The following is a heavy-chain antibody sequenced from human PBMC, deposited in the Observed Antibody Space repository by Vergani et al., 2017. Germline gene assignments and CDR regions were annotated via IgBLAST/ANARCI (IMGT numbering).Heavy chain of an antibody. CDR2: ISYDGSNK. J-gene: IGHJ6*03. CDR1: GFTFSNYA. Sequence: QVQLVESGGGVVQPGRSLRLSCAASGFTFSNYAMHWVRQAPGKGLEWVAVISYDGSNKYYADSVKGRFTISRDNSKNTRYVQMNNLRTDDTAVYYCARVSWYCTSMNCYPSSYMDVWGKGTAVTFSS. V-gene: IGHV3-30-3*01. D-gene: IGHD2-2*01. CDR3: ARVSWYCTSMNCYPSSYMDV.